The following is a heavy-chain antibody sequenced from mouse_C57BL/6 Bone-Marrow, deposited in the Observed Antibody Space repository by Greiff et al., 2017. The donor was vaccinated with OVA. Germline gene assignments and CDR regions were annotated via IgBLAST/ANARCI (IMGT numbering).Heavy chain of an antibody. CDR1: GYTFTSYW. V-gene: IGHV1-55*01. D-gene: IGHD1-1*01. J-gene: IGHJ1*03. CDR2: IYPGSGST. CDR3: AITTVVATRGYFDV. Sequence: VQLQQPGAELVKPGASVKMSCKASGYTFTSYWITWVKQRPGQGLEWIGDIYPGSGSTNYNEKFKSKATLTVDTSSSTAYLPLSSLSSEDASVDYCAITTVVATRGYFDVWGTGTTVTVSS.